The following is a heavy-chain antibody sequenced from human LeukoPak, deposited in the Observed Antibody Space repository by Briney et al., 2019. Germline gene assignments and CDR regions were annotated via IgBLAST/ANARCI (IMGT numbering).Heavy chain of an antibody. D-gene: IGHD2-15*01. CDR1: GGTFSSYA. CDR2: IIPIFGTA. V-gene: IGHV1-69*05. Sequence: SVKVSCKASGGTFSSYAISWVRQAPGQGLEWMGRIIPIFGTANYAQKFQGRVTITTDESTGTAYMELSSLRSEDTAVYYCAICSGGSCFPFDYWGQGTLVTVSS. J-gene: IGHJ4*02. CDR3: AICSGGSCFPFDY.